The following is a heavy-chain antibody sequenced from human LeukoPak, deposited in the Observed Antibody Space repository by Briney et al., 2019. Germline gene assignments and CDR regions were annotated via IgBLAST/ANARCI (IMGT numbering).Heavy chain of an antibody. J-gene: IGHJ4*02. CDR1: GGSISSYY. CDR3: ARGFGDYCYFDY. D-gene: IGHD2-21*01. CDR2: IYYSGST. V-gene: IGHV4-59*01. Sequence: SETLSLTCTVSGGSISSYYWSWIRQPPGKGLEWIGYIYYSGSTNYNPSLKSRVTISVDTSKNQFSLKLSSVTAADTAVYYCARGFGDYCYFDYWGQGTLVTVSS.